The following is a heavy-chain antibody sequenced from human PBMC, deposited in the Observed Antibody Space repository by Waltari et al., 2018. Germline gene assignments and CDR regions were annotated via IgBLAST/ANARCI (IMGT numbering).Heavy chain of an antibody. D-gene: IGHD1-26*01. V-gene: IGHV1-18*01. J-gene: IGHJ4*02. CDR3: ARAYSGSEDDY. Sequence: GWISAYNGNTNYAQKLQGRVTMTTDTSTSTAYMELRSLRSDDTAVYYCARAYSGSEDDYWGQGTLVTVSS. CDR2: ISAYNGNT.